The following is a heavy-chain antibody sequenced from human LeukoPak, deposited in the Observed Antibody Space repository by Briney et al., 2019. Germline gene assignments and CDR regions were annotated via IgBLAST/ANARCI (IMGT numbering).Heavy chain of an antibody. D-gene: IGHD2-21*02. V-gene: IGHV3-30*18. CDR2: ISYDGSNK. CDR3: ANLFMDIVVVTAPRDY. J-gene: IGHJ4*02. CDR1: GFTFSNYG. Sequence: PGRSLRLSCVTSGFTFSNYGMHWVRQLPGKGLEWVAVISYDGSNKYYADSVRGRFTISRDNSKNTLYLQMNSLRAEDTAVYYCANLFMDIVVVTAPRDYWGQGTLVTVSS.